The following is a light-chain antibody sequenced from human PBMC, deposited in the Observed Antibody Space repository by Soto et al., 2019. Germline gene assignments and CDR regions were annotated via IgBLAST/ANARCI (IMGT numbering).Light chain of an antibody. CDR2: GAS. J-gene: IGKJ1*01. CDR3: QQYNNWPLWT. CDR1: QSVSSN. V-gene: IGKV3-15*01. Sequence: EIVMTQSPATLSVSPGERATLSCRASQSVSSNLAWYQQNPGQAPRLLIYGASTRATGIPARFSGSGSGTEFTLTLSSLQSEDFAVYYCQQYNNWPLWTFGQGTKVEIK.